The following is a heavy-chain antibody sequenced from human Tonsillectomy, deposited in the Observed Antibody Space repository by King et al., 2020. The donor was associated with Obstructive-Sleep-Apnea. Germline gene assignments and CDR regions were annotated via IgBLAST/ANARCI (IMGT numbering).Heavy chain of an antibody. Sequence: QLQESGPGLVKPSETLSLICTVSGYSISSGYYWGWIRQPPGKGLEWIGRIYHSGSTYYNPSLKSRVTISVDTSKNQFSLKLRSVTAADTAVYYCARADYFDSSGYSHYFDYWGQGTLVTVSS. CDR3: ARADYFDSSGYSHYFDY. V-gene: IGHV4-38-2*02. CDR1: GYSISSGYY. CDR2: IYHSGST. J-gene: IGHJ4*02. D-gene: IGHD3-22*01.